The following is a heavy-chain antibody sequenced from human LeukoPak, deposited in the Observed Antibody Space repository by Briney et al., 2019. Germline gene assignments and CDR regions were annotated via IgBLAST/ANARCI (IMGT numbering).Heavy chain of an antibody. CDR1: GFTFSDHY. V-gene: IGHV3-11*04. Sequence: GGSLRLSCAASGFTFSDHYMNWIRQAPGKGLQWVSHISGSGDAIYYADTVRGRFTISRDGAKNSLYLQMNSLRAEDTAMYYCARGEATNDFWSGYFSIVDYWGQGTRVTVSS. CDR2: ISGSGDAI. CDR3: ARGEATNDFWSGYFSIVDY. D-gene: IGHD3-3*01. J-gene: IGHJ4*02.